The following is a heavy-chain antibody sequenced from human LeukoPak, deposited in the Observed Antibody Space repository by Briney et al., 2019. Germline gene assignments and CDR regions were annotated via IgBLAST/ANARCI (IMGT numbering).Heavy chain of an antibody. Sequence: ASVKVSCKASGGTFSSYAINWVRQAPGQGLEWMGGIIPISGTPNLAQKFQGRVTITADESTSTTYMELSSLRSDDTAVYYCARGPYGVYSGGYYYHHMDVWGIGTTVTISS. CDR1: GGTFSSYA. CDR3: ARGPYGVYSGGYYYHHMDV. D-gene: IGHD4-17*01. V-gene: IGHV1-69*13. CDR2: IIPISGTP. J-gene: IGHJ6*03.